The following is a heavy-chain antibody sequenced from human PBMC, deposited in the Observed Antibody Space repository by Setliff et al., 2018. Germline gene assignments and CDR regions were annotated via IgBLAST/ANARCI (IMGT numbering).Heavy chain of an antibody. Sequence: PSETLSLTCSVSGGSISGSHYSWVWMRQPPGKGLEWIGEINHSGSTNYIPSLKSRLTISVDTSKNQFSLGLTSVTAADTAVYYCARESAGDESVRHLYYTDVWGRGTTVTVSS. D-gene: IGHD1-1*01. V-gene: IGHV4-39*07. CDR1: GGSISGSHYS. CDR2: INHSGST. J-gene: IGHJ6*03. CDR3: ARESAGDESVRHLYYTDV.